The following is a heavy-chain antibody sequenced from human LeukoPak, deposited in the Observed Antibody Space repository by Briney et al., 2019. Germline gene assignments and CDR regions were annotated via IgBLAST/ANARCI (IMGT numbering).Heavy chain of an antibody. D-gene: IGHD4-17*01. CDR1: GFTFSDYY. CDR2: ISSRGNTI. J-gene: IGHJ4*02. CDR3: ARELSDGDYFDY. V-gene: IGHV3-11*04. Sequence: GGSLRLSCVASGFTFSDYYMSWIRQAPGKGLEWVSYISSRGNTIYYADSVKGRFTISRDNAGKSLYLHMNSLRAEDTAVYYCARELSDGDYFDYWGQGTLVTVSS.